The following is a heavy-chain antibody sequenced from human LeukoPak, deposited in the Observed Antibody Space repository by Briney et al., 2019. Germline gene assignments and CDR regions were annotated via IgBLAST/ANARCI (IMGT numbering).Heavy chain of an antibody. D-gene: IGHD1-26*01. V-gene: IGHV3-7*01. J-gene: IGHJ6*02. CDR1: GFTFSSYW. CDR2: IKQDGSEK. Sequence: QAGGSLRLSCAASGFTFSSYWMSWVRQAPGKGLEWVANIKQDGSEKYYVDSVKGRFTISRDNAKNSLYLQMNSLRDEDTAVYYCARPPVGSPDLPLKYYYYGMDVWGQGTTVTVSS. CDR3: ARPPVGSPDLPLKYYYYGMDV.